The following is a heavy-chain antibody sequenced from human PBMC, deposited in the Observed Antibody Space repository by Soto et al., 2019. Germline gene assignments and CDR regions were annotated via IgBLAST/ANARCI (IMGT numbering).Heavy chain of an antibody. D-gene: IGHD3-10*01. CDR3: ARHTYYYGTGDAFDI. CDR1: GFTFSSYW. Sequence: GGSLRLSCAASGFTFSSYWMSWVRQAPGKGLEWVANIKQDGSEKYYVDSVKGRFTISRDNAKNSLYLQMSSLRAEDTAVYYCARHTYYYGTGDAFDIWGQGTMVTVS. CDR2: IKQDGSEK. V-gene: IGHV3-7*01. J-gene: IGHJ3*02.